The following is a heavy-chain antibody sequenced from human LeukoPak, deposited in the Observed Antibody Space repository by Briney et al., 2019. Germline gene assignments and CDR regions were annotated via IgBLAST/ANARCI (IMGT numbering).Heavy chain of an antibody. V-gene: IGHV3-11*04. Sequence: PGGSLRLSCAASGFMFSDEYMSWIRQAPGKGLEWVSYISNSGDFIAYADSVKGRLTISRDNAKNSLFLQMTSLRAEDTAMYYCARWKPRSDALDVWGKGTMVMVSS. D-gene: IGHD1-1*01. J-gene: IGHJ3*01. CDR3: ARWKPRSDALDV. CDR2: ISNSGDFI. CDR1: GFMFSDEY.